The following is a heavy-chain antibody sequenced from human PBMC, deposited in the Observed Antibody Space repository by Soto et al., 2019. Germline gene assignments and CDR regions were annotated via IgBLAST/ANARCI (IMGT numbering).Heavy chain of an antibody. CDR2: IYPGDSDT. V-gene: IGHV5-51*01. J-gene: IGHJ3*02. Sequence: GESLKISCKGSGYSFTSYWIGWVRQMPGKGLEWMGIIYPGDSDTRYSPSFQGQVTISADKSISTAYLQWSSLKASDTAMYYCARLKKEYYYDSSGYYCAFDIWGQGTMVTVSS. D-gene: IGHD3-22*01. CDR3: ARLKKEYYYDSSGYYCAFDI. CDR1: GYSFTSYW.